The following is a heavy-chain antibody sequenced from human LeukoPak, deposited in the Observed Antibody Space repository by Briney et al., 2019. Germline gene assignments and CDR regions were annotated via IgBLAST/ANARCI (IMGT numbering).Heavy chain of an antibody. CDR2: INPNDGDT. CDR1: GYTFTDYY. Sequence: GASVKVSCKASGYTFTDYYMHWVRQAPGQGFEWMGWINPNDGDTNYAQKFQGRVTMTRDTSISTAHMAVSRLRSDDTAVYYCARANFLYCSSSTCLFDYWGQGTLVTVSS. D-gene: IGHD2-2*01. J-gene: IGHJ4*02. CDR3: ARANFLYCSSSTCLFDY. V-gene: IGHV1-2*02.